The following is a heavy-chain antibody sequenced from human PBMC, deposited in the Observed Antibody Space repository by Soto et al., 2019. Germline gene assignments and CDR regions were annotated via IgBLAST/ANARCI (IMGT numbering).Heavy chain of an antibody. J-gene: IGHJ5*02. Sequence: TLSLTCAVSGGSVSSVIYYWSWIRQPPGKGLEWIGYIYYSGSTNYNPSLKSRVTISVDTSKNQFSLKLSSVTAADTAVYYCARVCLNWFDHRGQGNLVTVSS. CDR3: ARVCLNWFDH. CDR2: IYYSGST. V-gene: IGHV4-61*01. CDR1: GGSVSSVIYY. D-gene: IGHD3-16*01.